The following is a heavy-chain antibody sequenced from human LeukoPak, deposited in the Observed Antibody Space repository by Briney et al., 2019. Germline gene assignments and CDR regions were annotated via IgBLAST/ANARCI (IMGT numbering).Heavy chain of an antibody. J-gene: IGHJ6*03. Sequence: PGGSLRLSCAASEFTFSIYGMHWVRQAPGKGLEWVAVISYDGSNKYYADSVKGRFTISRDNSKNTLYLQMNSLRAEDTAVYYCAREYGGYYYYMDVWGKGTTVTVSS. D-gene: IGHD3-10*01. CDR2: ISYDGSNK. V-gene: IGHV3-30*19. CDR3: AREYGGYYYYMDV. CDR1: EFTFSIYG.